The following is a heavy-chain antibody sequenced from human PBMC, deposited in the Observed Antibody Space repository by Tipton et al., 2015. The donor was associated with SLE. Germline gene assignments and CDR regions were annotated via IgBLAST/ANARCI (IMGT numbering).Heavy chain of an antibody. CDR3: VREVEGYSSGWCYWYHYMDV. Sequence: TLSLTCNVFGGSISSSNWWSWVRQSPGKGLEWIAEIYHSGSTDYNPSLESRVTISLDTSKNQFSLRLSSVTAADTAVYFCVREVEGYSSGWCYWYHYMDVWGKGTTVTVSS. CDR2: IYHSGST. CDR1: GGSISSSNW. J-gene: IGHJ6*03. D-gene: IGHD6-19*01. V-gene: IGHV4-4*01.